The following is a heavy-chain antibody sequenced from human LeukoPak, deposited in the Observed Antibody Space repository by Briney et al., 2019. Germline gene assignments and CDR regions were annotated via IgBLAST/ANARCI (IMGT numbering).Heavy chain of an antibody. CDR2: ISYDGSNK. CDR3: ARGSIVVVPAAKPKIYYYYGIDV. CDR1: GFTFSSYA. V-gene: IGHV3-30-3*01. Sequence: PGGSLRLSCAASGFTFSSYAMHWVRQAPGKGLEWVAVISYDGSNKYYADSVRGRFTISRDNSENTLYLQMNSLRAEDTAVYYCARGSIVVVPAAKPKIYYYYGIDVWGQGTTVTVSS. J-gene: IGHJ6*02. D-gene: IGHD2-2*01.